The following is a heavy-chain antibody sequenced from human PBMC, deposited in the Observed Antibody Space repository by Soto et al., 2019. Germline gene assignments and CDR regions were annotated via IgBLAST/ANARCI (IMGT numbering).Heavy chain of an antibody. CDR3: ARISQGTYCRGGNCYSDY. Sequence: EVQLVESGGDLVQPGGSLRLSCAASGFTFSSYWMHWVRQDPEKGLVWVSRINGDGISTSYADSVKGRFTISRDNAKDTLYLQMNSLGAADTAVYYCARISQGTYCRGGNCYSDYWGQGTLVTVSS. CDR1: GFTFSSYW. D-gene: IGHD2-15*01. CDR2: INGDGIST. J-gene: IGHJ4*02. V-gene: IGHV3-74*01.